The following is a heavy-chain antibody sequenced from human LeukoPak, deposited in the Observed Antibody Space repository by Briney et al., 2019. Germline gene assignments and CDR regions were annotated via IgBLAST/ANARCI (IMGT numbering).Heavy chain of an antibody. CDR2: ISYDGSIK. V-gene: IGHV3-30-3*01. J-gene: IGHJ4*02. CDR1: GFTFSSYA. CDR3: ASRSPRLPTAMVNFRRDY. Sequence: GGSLRLSCAASGFTFSSYAMHWARQAPGKGLEWVAVISYDGSIKYYADSVKGRFTISRDNSKNTLYLQMNSLRAEDTAVYYCASRSPRLPTAMVNFRRDYWGQGTLVTVSS. D-gene: IGHD5-18*01.